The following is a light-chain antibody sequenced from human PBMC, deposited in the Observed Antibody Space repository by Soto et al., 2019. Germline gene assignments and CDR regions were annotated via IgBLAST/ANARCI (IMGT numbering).Light chain of an antibody. Sequence: SLLTQSPSASGTPGQRVTISCSGSRSNIGSNTVNWFQQVPGTAPKLLIYSFNQRPSGVPDRFSGSKSGTSASLAISGLQSQDEADYYCAAWDDSLTGYVCGIGTKVTVL. V-gene: IGLV1-44*01. CDR1: RSNIGSNT. CDR2: SFN. CDR3: AAWDDSLTGYV. J-gene: IGLJ1*01.